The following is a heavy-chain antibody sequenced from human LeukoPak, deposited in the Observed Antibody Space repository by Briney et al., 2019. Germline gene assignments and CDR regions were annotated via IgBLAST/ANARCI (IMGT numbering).Heavy chain of an antibody. D-gene: IGHD6-13*01. CDR1: GGSISSYY. J-gene: IGHJ4*02. CDR2: IYYSGST. CDR3: ARDSHYGAAGIDY. V-gene: IGHV4-59*01. Sequence: SETLSLTCTVSGGSISSYYWSWIRQPPGKGLEWIGYIYYSGSTNYNPSLKSRVTISVDTSKNQFSLKLSSVTAADTAVYYCARDSHYGAAGIDYWGQGTLVTVSS.